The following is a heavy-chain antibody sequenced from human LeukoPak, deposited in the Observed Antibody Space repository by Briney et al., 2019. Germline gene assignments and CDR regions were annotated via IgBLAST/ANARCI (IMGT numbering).Heavy chain of an antibody. V-gene: IGHV4-39*07. D-gene: IGHD3-9*01. CDR1: GGSISLSYYY. CDR2: VYYSGTT. J-gene: IGHJ4*02. CDR3: ARSKDILTGYCFDY. Sequence: SETLSLICSVSGGSISLSYYYWGWIRQPPGKALEWIGSVYYSGTTSYNPSLKSRVTISVDMSKNHFSLRLSSVTAADTAMYYCARSKDILTGYCFDYWGQGTLVTVSS.